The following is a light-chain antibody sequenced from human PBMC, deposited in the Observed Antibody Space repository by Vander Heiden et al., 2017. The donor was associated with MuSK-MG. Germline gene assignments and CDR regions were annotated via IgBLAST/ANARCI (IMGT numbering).Light chain of an antibody. V-gene: IGLV2-23*02. CDR3: CAYAGSSTVV. CDR1: SRGVGSDNL. CDR2: EVS. Sequence: QSALTQPASGPGSPGQSITIPCTGTSRGVGSDNLVSWYRQPTGKAPNRMFHEVSKRPPGVATRFSGSESGNTASLTISERQDEDEDDYYCCAYAGSSTVVFGGGTKLTVL. J-gene: IGLJ2*01.